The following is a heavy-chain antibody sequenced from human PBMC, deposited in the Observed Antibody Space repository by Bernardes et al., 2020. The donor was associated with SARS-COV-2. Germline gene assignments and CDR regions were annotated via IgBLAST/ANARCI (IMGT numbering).Heavy chain of an antibody. Sequence: GGSLRLSCSASGFTFSDYYMNWIRQAPGKGLEWLAYISTTGGHSFYADSVKGRFTLSRDNAKNSLFLQMNSLRADDTAVYYCVRDRPMFLHNYNGMDVWGQGTAVTVSS. CDR1: GFTFSDYY. CDR3: VRDRPMFLHNYNGMDV. D-gene: IGHD3-10*02. V-gene: IGHV3-11*05. CDR2: ISTTGGHS. J-gene: IGHJ6*02.